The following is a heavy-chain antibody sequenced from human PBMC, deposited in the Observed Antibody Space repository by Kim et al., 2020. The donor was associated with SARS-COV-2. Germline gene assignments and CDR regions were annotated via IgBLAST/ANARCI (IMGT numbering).Heavy chain of an antibody. CDR1: GFTFSSYW. Sequence: GGSLRLSCAASGFTFSSYWLSWVRQSPGKGLEWVANIKQDGSEKYFLDSVKGRFTISRDNAKNLLYLQMNSLRAEDTAVYYCARGRSYESSGYYGYWGQGTLVTVSS. V-gene: IGHV3-7*01. CDR3: ARGRSYESSGYYGY. CDR2: IKQDGSEK. J-gene: IGHJ4*02. D-gene: IGHD3-22*01.